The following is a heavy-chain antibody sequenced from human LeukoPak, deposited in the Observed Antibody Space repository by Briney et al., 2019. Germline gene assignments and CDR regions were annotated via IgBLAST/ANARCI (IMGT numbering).Heavy chain of an antibody. CDR3: ARVVYSGYDFRGAMDV. Sequence: SETLSLTCTVSGYSISSGYCWGWIRQPPGKGLEWIGTIFHSGSTYSNPSLKSRVTISVDTSKNQFSLKLSSVTAADTAVYYCARVVYSGYDFRGAMDVWGKGTTVTVSS. V-gene: IGHV4-38-2*02. CDR1: GYSISSGYC. CDR2: IFHSGST. D-gene: IGHD5-12*01. J-gene: IGHJ6*03.